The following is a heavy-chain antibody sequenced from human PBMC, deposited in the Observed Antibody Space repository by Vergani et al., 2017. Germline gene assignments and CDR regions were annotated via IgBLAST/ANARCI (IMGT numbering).Heavy chain of an antibody. CDR1: GFSFTSYW. D-gene: IGHD4-11*01. Sequence: EVQLVQSGAEVKKPGESLKISCKGSGFSFTSYWIGWVRQMPGKGLEWLGIIYPGDFDTRYSQSFQGQVTISADKSISTAYLQWSSLNASDTAMYYCARRTVKKNWFDPWGQGTLVTVSS. CDR2: IYPGDFDT. CDR3: ARRTVKKNWFDP. J-gene: IGHJ5*02. V-gene: IGHV5-51*01.